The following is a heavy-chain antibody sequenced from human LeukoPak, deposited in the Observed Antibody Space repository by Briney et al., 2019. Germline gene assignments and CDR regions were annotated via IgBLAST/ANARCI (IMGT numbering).Heavy chain of an antibody. Sequence: ASVKVSCKASGGTFSSYAISWVRQAPGQGLEWMGWITTYNGNTNYAQKVQGRVTLTTDTSTSTAYMELRSLRSDDTAVYYCARGFDYGDSYYFDYWGQGTLVTVSS. V-gene: IGHV1-18*01. J-gene: IGHJ4*02. CDR2: ITTYNGNT. CDR3: ARGFDYGDSYYFDY. D-gene: IGHD4-17*01. CDR1: GGTFSSYA.